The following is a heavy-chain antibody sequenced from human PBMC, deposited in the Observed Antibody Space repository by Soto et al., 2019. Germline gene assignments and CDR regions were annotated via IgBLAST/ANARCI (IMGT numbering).Heavy chain of an antibody. CDR1: GYTFTSYD. CDR2: MNPNSGNT. CDR3: ARGGYYDYIWGSYRSKWDY. D-gene: IGHD3-16*02. Sequence: QVQLVQSGAEVKKPGASVKVSCKASGYTFTSYDINWVRQATGQGLEWMGWMNPNSGNTGYAQKFQGRVNMTRNTSISTAYMELSSLRSEDTAVYYCARGGYYDYIWGSYRSKWDYWGQGTLVTVSS. V-gene: IGHV1-8*01. J-gene: IGHJ4*02.